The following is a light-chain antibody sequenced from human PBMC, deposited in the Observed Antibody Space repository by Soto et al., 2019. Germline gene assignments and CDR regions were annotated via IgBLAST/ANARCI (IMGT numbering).Light chain of an antibody. V-gene: IGKV3-20*01. Sequence: STLSLSPGERVTLPRRASQSVTSSYIAWYQQKSGQAPRILLYGASSRATGIPDRFRGSGSGTDFTLTISRLEPEDFAVYYCQQYGGLPTFGQGSMGDI. CDR1: QSVTSSY. J-gene: IGKJ1*01. CDR3: QQYGGLPT. CDR2: GAS.